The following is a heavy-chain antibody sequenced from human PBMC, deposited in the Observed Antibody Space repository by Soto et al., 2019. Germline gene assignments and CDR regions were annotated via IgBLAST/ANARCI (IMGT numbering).Heavy chain of an antibody. D-gene: IGHD3-9*01. CDR1: GYTFTIYG. V-gene: IGHV1-18*01. Sequence: ASVKVSCKASGYTFTIYGISWVRQAPGQGLEWMGWISAYNGNTNYAQKLQGRVTMTTDTSTSTAYMELRSLRSDDTAVYYCARRVVILNYYYGMDVWGQGTTVTVSS. CDR2: ISAYNGNT. CDR3: ARRVVILNYYYGMDV. J-gene: IGHJ6*02.